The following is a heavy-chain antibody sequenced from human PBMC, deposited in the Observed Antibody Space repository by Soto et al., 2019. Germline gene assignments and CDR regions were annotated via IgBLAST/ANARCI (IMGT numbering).Heavy chain of an antibody. Sequence: QVQLVESGGGVVQPGRSLRLSCAASGLTLSNYAMHWVRQAPGKGLEWVAVISYDGSNRYYADSVKGRFTISRDNSKNTLYLQMNSLRAEDPAVYYCARVTQAVAADYWGQGTLVTVSS. D-gene: IGHD6-19*01. CDR3: ARVTQAVAADY. V-gene: IGHV3-30-3*01. J-gene: IGHJ4*02. CDR2: ISYDGSNR. CDR1: GLTLSNYA.